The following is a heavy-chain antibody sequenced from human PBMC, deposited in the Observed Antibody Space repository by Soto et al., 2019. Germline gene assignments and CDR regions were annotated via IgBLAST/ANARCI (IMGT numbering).Heavy chain of an antibody. D-gene: IGHD6-13*01. Sequence: GGSLRLSCAASGFTFRSYAMSWVRQAPGKGLEWVSGISGSGISTHYADSVKGRFTVSRDNSKNTLYLQMNSLRAEDTAVYYCAKDIEPAGLFLDYWGQGTLLTVS. J-gene: IGHJ4*01. V-gene: IGHV3-23*01. CDR1: GFTFRSYA. CDR2: ISGSGIST. CDR3: AKDIEPAGLFLDY.